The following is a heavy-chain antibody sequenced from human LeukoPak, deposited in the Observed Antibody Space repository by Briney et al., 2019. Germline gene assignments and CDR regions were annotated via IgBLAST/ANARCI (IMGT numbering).Heavy chain of an antibody. Sequence: GGSLRLSCAASGFTFSSYSMNWVRQAPGKGLEWVSSISSSSSYIYYADSVKGRFTISRDNAKNSLYLQMNSLRAEDTAVYYCARVTDSSGYYYKYFDYWGQGTLVTVSS. D-gene: IGHD3-22*01. V-gene: IGHV3-21*04. CDR1: GFTFSSYS. J-gene: IGHJ4*02. CDR2: ISSSSSYI. CDR3: ARVTDSSGYYYKYFDY.